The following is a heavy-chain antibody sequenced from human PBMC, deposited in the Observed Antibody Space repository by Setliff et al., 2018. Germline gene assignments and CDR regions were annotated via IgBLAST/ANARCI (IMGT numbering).Heavy chain of an antibody. CDR1: GFTFNTYL. V-gene: IGHV3-48*01. D-gene: IGHD5-18*01. CDR3: AKLVRGYVEALDN. Sequence: ETLSLSCAASGFTFNTYLMNWVRQAPGKGLEWVSHIRDTGTTVHYADSVKGRFTISRDNSKNALYLQMNSLRAEDTAVYYCAKLVRGYVEALDNWGQGTLVTVSS. CDR2: IRDTGTTV. J-gene: IGHJ4*02.